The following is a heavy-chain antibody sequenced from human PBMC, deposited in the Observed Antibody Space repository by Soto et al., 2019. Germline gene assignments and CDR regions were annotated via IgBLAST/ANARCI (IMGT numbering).Heavy chain of an antibody. J-gene: IGHJ5*02. D-gene: IGHD2-21*02. Sequence: SVKGSCKASGGTFSSYAISWVRQAPGQGLEWMGGIIPIFGTANYAQKFQGRVTITADESTSTAYMELSSLRSEDTAVYYCARPLAYCGGDCYPPTPTWFDPWGQG. CDR1: GGTFSSYA. CDR2: IIPIFGTA. CDR3: ARPLAYCGGDCYPPTPTWFDP. V-gene: IGHV1-69*13.